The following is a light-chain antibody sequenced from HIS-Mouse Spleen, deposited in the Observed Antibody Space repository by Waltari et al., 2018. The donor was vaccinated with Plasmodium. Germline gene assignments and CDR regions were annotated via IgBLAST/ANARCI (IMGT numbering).Light chain of an antibody. CDR2: GES. V-gene: IGKV3-15*01. CDR3: QQYNNWSFT. J-gene: IGKJ3*01. Sequence: EIVMTQSPATLSVSPGERATLSGRASQSVSSNLAWYQQKPGQAPRLLIYGESTRATGIPARFSGMGSGTEFTLTISSLQSEDFAVHYCQQYNNWSFTFGPGTKVDIK. CDR1: QSVSSN.